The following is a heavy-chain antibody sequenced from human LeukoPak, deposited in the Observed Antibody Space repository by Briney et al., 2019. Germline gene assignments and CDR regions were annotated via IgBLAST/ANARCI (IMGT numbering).Heavy chain of an antibody. D-gene: IGHD3-10*01. V-gene: IGHV4-39*07. Sequence: ASETLSLTCTVSGGSISSSSYYWGWIRQPPGKGLEWIGNINHSGSTYCNPSLKSRVTISVDTSKNQFSLKLSSVTAADTAMYYCAKDLNYYASGNVFDYWGQGILVTVSS. CDR1: GGSISSSSYY. CDR2: INHSGST. CDR3: AKDLNYYASGNVFDY. J-gene: IGHJ4*02.